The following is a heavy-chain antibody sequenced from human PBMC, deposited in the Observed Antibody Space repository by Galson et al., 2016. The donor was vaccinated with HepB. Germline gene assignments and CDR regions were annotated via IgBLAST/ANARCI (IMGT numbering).Heavy chain of an antibody. CDR2: ISGGSSYR. CDR3: ATSKAAPGCD. D-gene: IGHD6-13*01. V-gene: IGHV3-11*06. J-gene: IGHJ4*02. Sequence: SLRLSCAASGFSFSDYYMTWIRQAPGKGLEWLSDISGGSSYRNYADSVKGRFTISRDNAKNSLYLQVNSLRADDTAVYYCATSKAAPGCDWGQGTLVTVSS. CDR1: GFSFSDYY.